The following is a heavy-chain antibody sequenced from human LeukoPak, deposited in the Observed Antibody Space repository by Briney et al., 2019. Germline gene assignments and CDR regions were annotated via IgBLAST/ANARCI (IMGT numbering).Heavy chain of an antibody. CDR2: INTNTGNP. D-gene: IGHD3-10*01. V-gene: IGHV7-4-1*02. CDR1: GYTFTSNA. J-gene: IGHJ4*02. CDR3: ARDPQVSYYGSGSIDY. Sequence: GASVNVSCTASGYTFTSNAMNWVRQAPGQGLEWMGWINTNTGNPTYAQGFTGRFVFSLDTSVSTASLQINSLKAEDTAVYYCARDPQVSYYGSGSIDYWGQGTLVTVSS.